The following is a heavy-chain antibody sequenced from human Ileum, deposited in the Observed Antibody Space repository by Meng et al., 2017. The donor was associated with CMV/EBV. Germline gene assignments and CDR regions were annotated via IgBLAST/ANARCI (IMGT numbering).Heavy chain of an antibody. Sequence: GESLKISCAASGFTFSSSWMNWVRQAPGKGLEWVANINQDGSDKGYVDSVKGRFTISRDNAKNSLYLQMNSLRVGDTAVYYCVGESGWIFDYWGQGTLVTVSS. J-gene: IGHJ4*02. CDR1: GFTFSSSW. CDR2: INQDGSDK. CDR3: VGESGWIFDY. D-gene: IGHD2-2*03. V-gene: IGHV3-7*01.